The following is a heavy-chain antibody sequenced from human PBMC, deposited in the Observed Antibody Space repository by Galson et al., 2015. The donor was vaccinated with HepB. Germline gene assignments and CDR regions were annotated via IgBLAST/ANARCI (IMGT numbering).Heavy chain of an antibody. CDR3: VKTYYDFWGGYYPFDY. CDR2: ISGSGSST. D-gene: IGHD3-3*01. V-gene: IGHV3-23*01. J-gene: IGHJ4*02. Sequence: SLRLSCAASGFTFSSYAMSWVRQAPGKGLEWVSAISGSGSSTYYADSVKGRFTISRDNSKNTLYLQMNSLRAEDTAVYYCVKTYYDFWGGYYPFDYWGQGTLVTVPS. CDR1: GFTFSSYA.